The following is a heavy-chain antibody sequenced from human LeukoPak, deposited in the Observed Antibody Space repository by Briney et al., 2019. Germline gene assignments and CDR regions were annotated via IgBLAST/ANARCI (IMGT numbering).Heavy chain of an antibody. J-gene: IGHJ4*02. V-gene: IGHV1-8*02. CDR1: GYTFTSNG. CDR3: ARGGDYYDN. Sequence: ASVKVSCKASGYTFTSNGISWVRQATGQGLEWMAWMKPNSGNTGYAQKFRDRVTITRNISISTAYLELSSLTSEDTAVYYCARGGDYYDNWGQGTLVTVSS. CDR2: MKPNSGNT.